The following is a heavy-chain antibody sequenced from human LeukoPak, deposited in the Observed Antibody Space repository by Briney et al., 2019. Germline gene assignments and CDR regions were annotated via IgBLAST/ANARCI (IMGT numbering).Heavy chain of an antibody. Sequence: PSGTLSLTCAVSGGSISSSNWWSWVRQPPGKGLEWIGEIYHSGSTNYNPSLKSRVTISVDKSKNQFSLKLSSVTAADTAVYYCASGTSYQPDPLNYWGQGTLVTVSS. CDR3: ASGTSYQPDPLNY. D-gene: IGHD2-2*01. J-gene: IGHJ4*02. CDR1: GGSISSSNW. V-gene: IGHV4-4*02. CDR2: IYHSGST.